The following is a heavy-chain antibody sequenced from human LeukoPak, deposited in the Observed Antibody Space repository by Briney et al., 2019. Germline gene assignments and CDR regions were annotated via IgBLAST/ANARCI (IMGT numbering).Heavy chain of an antibody. Sequence: GASVKVSCKASGYTFINYGISWVRQAPGQGLEWMGWINTNTGNPTYAQGFTGRFVFSLDTSVSTAYLQISSLKAEDTAVYYCTRSSGSDYWGQGTLVTVSS. CDR3: TRSSGSDY. J-gene: IGHJ4*02. D-gene: IGHD1-26*01. CDR1: GYTFINYG. V-gene: IGHV7-4-1*02. CDR2: INTNTGNP.